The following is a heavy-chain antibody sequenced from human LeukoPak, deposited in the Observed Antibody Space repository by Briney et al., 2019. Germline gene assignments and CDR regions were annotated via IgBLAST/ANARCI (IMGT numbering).Heavy chain of an antibody. CDR3: AKGCGGDCYSLDY. CDR2: ISWDGGST. D-gene: IGHD2-21*01. J-gene: IGHJ4*02. Sequence: QTGGSLRLSCAASGFTFDDYTMHWVRQAPGKGLEWVSLISWDGGSTYYADSVKGRFTISRDNSKNSLYLQMNSLRTEDTALYYCAKGCGGDCYSLDYWGQGTLVTVSS. CDR1: GFTFDDYT. V-gene: IGHV3-43*01.